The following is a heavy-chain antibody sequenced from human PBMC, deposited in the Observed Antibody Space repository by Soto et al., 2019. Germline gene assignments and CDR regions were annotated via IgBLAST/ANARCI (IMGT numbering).Heavy chain of an antibody. Sequence: ASVKVSCKASGGTFSSYAISWVRQAPGQGLEWMGGFIPIFGTANYAQKFQGRVTITADESTSTAYMELSSLRSEDTAVYYCARGGIAAAGYDAFDIWGQGTMVTVSS. V-gene: IGHV1-69*13. CDR1: GGTFSSYA. D-gene: IGHD6-13*01. J-gene: IGHJ3*02. CDR3: ARGGIAAAGYDAFDI. CDR2: FIPIFGTA.